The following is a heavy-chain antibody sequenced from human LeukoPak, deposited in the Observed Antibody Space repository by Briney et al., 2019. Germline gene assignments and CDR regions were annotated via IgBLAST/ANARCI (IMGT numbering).Heavy chain of an antibody. Sequence: PSETLSLTCTVSGGSISNYYWSWIRQPPGKGLEWIGYIYYSGRTRYNPSLKSPVTISVDTSKNQFSLKLSSVTAADTAVYYCARGRSSMVRGYYYYYMDVWGKGTTVTISS. J-gene: IGHJ6*03. CDR1: GGSISNYY. CDR3: ARGRSSMVRGYYYYYMDV. CDR2: IYYSGRT. D-gene: IGHD3-10*01. V-gene: IGHV4-59*01.